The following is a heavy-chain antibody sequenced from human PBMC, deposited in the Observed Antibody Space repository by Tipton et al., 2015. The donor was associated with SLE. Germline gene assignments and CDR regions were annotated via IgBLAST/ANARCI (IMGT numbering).Heavy chain of an antibody. V-gene: IGHV4-39*01. CDR1: GGSISSTTYY. CDR3: ARQNIVATRGAFDI. J-gene: IGHJ3*02. D-gene: IGHD5-12*01. Sequence: TLSLTCTVSGGSISSTTYYWGWIRQPPGKGLEWIGIIYYSGSSYCNPSLKSRVTISVDTSKSQFSLRLSSVTAADTAVYYCARQNIVATRGAFDIWGQGTMVTVSS. CDR2: IYYSGSS.